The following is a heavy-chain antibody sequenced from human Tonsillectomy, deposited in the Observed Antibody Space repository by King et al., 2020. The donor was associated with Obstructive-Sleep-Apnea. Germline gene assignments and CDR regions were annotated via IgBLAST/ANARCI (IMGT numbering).Heavy chain of an antibody. Sequence: VQLQQSGPGLVKPSQTLSLTCAISGDSVSNNSAAWNWIRQSPSRGLEWLGRTYYRSKWYNDYAVCVKSRITINPDTSKNQFSLQLNSVTPEDTAVYYCARGAVAAAGTKFYYGMDVWGQGTTVTVSS. CDR1: GDSVSNNSAA. CDR2: TYYRSKWYN. D-gene: IGHD6-13*01. CDR3: ARGAVAAAGTKFYYGMDV. J-gene: IGHJ6*02. V-gene: IGHV6-1*01.